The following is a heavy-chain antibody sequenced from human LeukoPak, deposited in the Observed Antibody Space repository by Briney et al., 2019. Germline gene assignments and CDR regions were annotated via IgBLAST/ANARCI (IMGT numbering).Heavy chain of an antibody. V-gene: IGHV3-15*01. D-gene: IGHD3-10*01. J-gene: IGHJ3*02. CDR3: TTESQGGGAAFDI. CDR1: GFTFSNAW. CDR2: IKSKTDDGTT. Sequence: GGSLRLSCAASGFTFSNAWMSWVRQAPGKGLEWVGRIKSKTDDGTTDYAAPVKGRFTISRDDSKNTLYLQMNSLKTEDTAVYYCTTESQGGGAAFDIWGQGTMVTVSS.